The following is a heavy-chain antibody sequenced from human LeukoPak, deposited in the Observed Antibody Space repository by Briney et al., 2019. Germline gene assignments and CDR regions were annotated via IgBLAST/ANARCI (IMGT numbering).Heavy chain of an antibody. CDR1: GGSFSGYY. D-gene: IGHD5-12*01. CDR2: INHSGST. J-gene: IGHJ4*02. CDR3: ARALPGVDIVATPTGPHFDY. Sequence: SETLSLTCAVYGGSFSGYYWSWIRQPPGKGLEWIGEINHSGSTNYNPSLKSRVTISVDTSKNQFSLKLSSVTAADTAVYYCARALPGVDIVATPTGPHFDYWGQGTLVTVSS. V-gene: IGHV4-34*01.